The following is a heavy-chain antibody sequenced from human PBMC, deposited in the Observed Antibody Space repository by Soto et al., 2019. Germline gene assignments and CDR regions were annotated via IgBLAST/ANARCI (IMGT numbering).Heavy chain of an antibody. V-gene: IGHV1-3*05. J-gene: IGHJ4*02. CDR2: INAGNGNT. CDR1: GYTFTGYA. Sequence: QVQLVQSGAEEKKPGASVKVSCKASGYTFTGYAMHWVRQAPGQRLEWMGWINAGNGNTKYSQKFQGRVTITRDTSAAAAYMELSSLSSEDTAVYYFARALAVPADFDYWGQGTLVTVSS. CDR3: ARALAVPADFDY. D-gene: IGHD6-19*01.